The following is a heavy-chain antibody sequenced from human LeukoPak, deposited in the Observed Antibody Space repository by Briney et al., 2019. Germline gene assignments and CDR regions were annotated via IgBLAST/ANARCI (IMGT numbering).Heavy chain of an antibody. J-gene: IGHJ4*02. CDR3: ARGVASSGWSDY. CDR1: GYTFTTYG. V-gene: IGHV1-18*01. Sequence: ASVTVSCKASGYTFTTYGISWVRQAPGQGLEWMGWISAYNGNTHYAQKLQGRVTMTTDTSTSTAYMELRSLRSDDTTVYYCARGVASSGWSDYWGQGTLVTVSS. D-gene: IGHD6-19*01. CDR2: ISAYNGNT.